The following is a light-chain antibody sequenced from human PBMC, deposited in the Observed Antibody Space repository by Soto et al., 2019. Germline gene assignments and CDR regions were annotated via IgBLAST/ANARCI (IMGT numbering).Light chain of an antibody. CDR3: QAWDRSTVV. CDR2: QDS. V-gene: IGLV3-1*01. J-gene: IGLJ2*01. CDR1: KLGDKY. Sequence: SYELTQPPSVSVSPGQTASITCSGDKLGDKYACWYQQKPGQSPVLVIYQDSKRPSGIPERFSGSNSENTATLTIRGTQAMDEADYYCQAWDRSTVVFGGGTKLTVL.